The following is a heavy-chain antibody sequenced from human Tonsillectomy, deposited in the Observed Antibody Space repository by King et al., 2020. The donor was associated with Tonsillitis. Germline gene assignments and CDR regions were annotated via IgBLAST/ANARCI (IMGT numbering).Heavy chain of an antibody. V-gene: IGHV2-26*01. CDR2: IFSNDEK. CDR1: GFSRSNVRMG. CDR3: ARLYSSGWYVYFDY. D-gene: IGHD6-13*01. J-gene: IGHJ4*02. Sequence: TLKESGPVLVKPTETLTLTCAVSGFSRSNVRMGVSWIRQPPGKALECLAHIFSNDEKSYSTSLRSRLTISKDTSKSQVVLTMTNMDPVETATYYCARLYSSGWYVYFDYWGQGTLVTVAS.